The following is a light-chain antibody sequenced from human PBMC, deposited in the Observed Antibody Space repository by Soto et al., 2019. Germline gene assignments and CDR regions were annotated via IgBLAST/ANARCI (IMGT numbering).Light chain of an antibody. CDR3: TSYTGTNTRYV. J-gene: IGLJ1*01. CDR2: EVT. Sequence: QSVLAQPASVSGSPGQSITISCTGTSSDVGGYNYVSWYQQHPGKAPKLMIYEVTNRPSGVSDRSSGSKSGNTASLTISGLQAEDEADYYCTSYTGTNTRYVFGTGTKVTVL. V-gene: IGLV2-14*01. CDR1: SSDVGGYNY.